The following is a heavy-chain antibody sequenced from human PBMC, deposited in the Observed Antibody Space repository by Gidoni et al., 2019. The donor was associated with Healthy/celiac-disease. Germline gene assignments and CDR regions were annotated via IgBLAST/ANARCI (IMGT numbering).Heavy chain of an antibody. Sequence: QVQLQQWVAGLLKPSETLSLTGAVYGGSFSGYYWSWIRQAPGKGLEWIGEINHSGSTNYNPSLKSRVNRSVDTSKNQFSLKLSSVTAADTAVYYCARLNIGVVAATYWYFDLWGRGTLVTVSS. CDR2: INHSGST. J-gene: IGHJ2*01. V-gene: IGHV4-34*01. CDR1: GGSFSGYY. D-gene: IGHD2-15*01. CDR3: ARLNIGVVAATYWYFDL.